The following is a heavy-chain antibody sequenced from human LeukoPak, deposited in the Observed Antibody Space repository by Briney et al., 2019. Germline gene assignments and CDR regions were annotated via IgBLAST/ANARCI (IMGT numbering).Heavy chain of an antibody. CDR3: AREGLAVAGFNWFDP. J-gene: IGHJ5*02. CDR2: ISSSSSTI. V-gene: IGHV3-48*01. CDR1: GFTFRSYS. Sequence: GGSLRLSCAASGFTFRSYSMNWVRQAPGKGLEGVSYISSSSSTIYYADSVKGRFTISRDNAKNSLYLQMNSLRAEDTAVYYCAREGLAVAGFNWFDPWGQGTLVTVSS. D-gene: IGHD6-19*01.